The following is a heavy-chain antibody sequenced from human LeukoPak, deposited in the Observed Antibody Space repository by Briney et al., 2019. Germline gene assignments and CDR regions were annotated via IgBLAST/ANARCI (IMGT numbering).Heavy chain of an antibody. Sequence: SETLSLTCTVSGGSISSSNYYWAWIRQPPGKGLEWIATIYYAGATQYNPSLKSRVTISVDTSKNQFSLKMSSVTAADTAFYYCARAGVWSHNWFDPWGQGTLVTVSS. CDR1: GGSISSSNYY. J-gene: IGHJ5*02. CDR3: ARAGVWSHNWFDP. D-gene: IGHD3-10*01. V-gene: IGHV4-39*07. CDR2: IYYAGAT.